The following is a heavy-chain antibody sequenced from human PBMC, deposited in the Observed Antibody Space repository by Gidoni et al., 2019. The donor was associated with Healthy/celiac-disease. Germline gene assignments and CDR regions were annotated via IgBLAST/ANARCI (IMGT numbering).Heavy chain of an antibody. CDR1: GFTFSSNA. CDR2: ISGSGGST. J-gene: IGHJ4*02. CDR3: AKAWGYCSGGSCPDY. D-gene: IGHD2-15*01. Sequence: EVQLLESGGGVVQPGGSLRLSCAASGFTFSSNAMSWVRQAPGKGLEWVSAISGSGGSTYYADSVKGRFTISRDNSKNTLYLQMNSLRAEDTAVYYCAKAWGYCSGGSCPDYWGQGTLVTVSS. V-gene: IGHV3-23*01.